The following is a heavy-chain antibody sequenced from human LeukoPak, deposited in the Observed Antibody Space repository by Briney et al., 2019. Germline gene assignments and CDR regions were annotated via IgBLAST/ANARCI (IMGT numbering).Heavy chain of an antibody. D-gene: IGHD1-26*01. Sequence: GASVKVSCKASGYNYDRFDINWVRQAPGQGLEWVGWISGYKGETNYAQKFQGQVTMTTDTSTTTVSMELRSLTPDDTAVYFCARTPTISTRLWEGYNWRDPWGQGTRVTVSS. CDR3: ARTPTISTRLWEGYNWRDP. J-gene: IGHJ5*02. V-gene: IGHV1-18*01. CDR2: ISGYKGET. CDR1: GYNYDRFD.